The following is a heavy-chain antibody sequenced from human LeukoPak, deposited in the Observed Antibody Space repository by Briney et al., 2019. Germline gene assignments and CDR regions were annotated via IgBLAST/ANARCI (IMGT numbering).Heavy chain of an antibody. CDR3: ARGSYYGDYGFDY. J-gene: IGHJ4*02. Sequence: PSETLSLTCTVSGGSVSSYYWSWIRQPPGKGLEWIGYIYYSGSTNYNPSLKSRVTISVDTSKNQFSPKLSSVTAADTAVYYCARGSYYGDYGFDYWGQGTLVTVSS. D-gene: IGHD4-17*01. CDR2: IYYSGST. CDR1: GGSVSSYY. V-gene: IGHV4-59*02.